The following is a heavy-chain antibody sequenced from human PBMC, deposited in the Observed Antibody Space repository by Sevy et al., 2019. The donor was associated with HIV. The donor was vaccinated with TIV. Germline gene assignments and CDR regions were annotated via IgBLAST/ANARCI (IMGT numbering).Heavy chain of an antibody. CDR2: IGTSGNIV. V-gene: IGHV3-11*01. CDR3: AREKVTTTFDL. D-gene: IGHD4-17*01. CDR1: GFTFSDDY. J-gene: IGHJ4*02. Sequence: GGSLRLSCAASGFTFSDDYMSWIRQAPGKGLEWISYIGTSGNIVYYADSLKGRFTISRDNSKKSLYLQMSSLRAEDTAMYYCAREKVTTTFDLWGQGTLVTVSS.